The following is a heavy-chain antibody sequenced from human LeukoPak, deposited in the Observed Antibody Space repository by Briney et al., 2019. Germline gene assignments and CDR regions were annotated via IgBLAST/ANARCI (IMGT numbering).Heavy chain of an antibody. J-gene: IGHJ4*02. CDR2: MNPNSGNT. CDR1: GYTFTSYD. D-gene: IGHD2-15*01. Sequence: ASVKVSCKASGYTFTSYDINWVRQATGQGLEWMGWMNPNSGNTGYAQKFQGRVTMTRNTSISTAYMELSSLRSEDTAVYYCAGKRYCSGGSCYYPHFDYWGQGTLVTVSS. CDR3: AGKRYCSGGSCYYPHFDY. V-gene: IGHV1-8*01.